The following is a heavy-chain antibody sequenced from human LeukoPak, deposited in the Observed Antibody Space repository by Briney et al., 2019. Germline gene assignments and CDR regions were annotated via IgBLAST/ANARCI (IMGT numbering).Heavy chain of an antibody. CDR2: INQDGSQI. J-gene: IGHJ4*02. V-gene: IGHV3-7*01. CDR1: GFTFSNYW. D-gene: IGHD6-6*01. Sequence: GGSLRLSCAASGFTFSNYWMSWVRQAPGKGLEWLANINQDGSQIYYVASVEGRFTISRDNAKNSLFLQMNSLRAEDTALYYCASSSYSSSSSWGQGTLVTVSS. CDR3: ASSSYSSSSS.